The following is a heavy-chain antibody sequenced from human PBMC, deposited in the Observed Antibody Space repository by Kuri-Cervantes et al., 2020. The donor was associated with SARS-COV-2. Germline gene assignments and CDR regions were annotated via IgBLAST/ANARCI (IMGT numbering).Heavy chain of an antibody. CDR3: AKEVWFGEVLGAFDI. CDR1: GLTFEDHA. D-gene: IGHD3-10*01. CDR2: INGGDAGT. V-gene: IGHV3-43*02. Sequence: GESLKISCVGSGLTFEDHAMHWVRQVPGKGLEWVALINGGDAGTFYADSVKGRFTIARDNSRNSLYLQMNSLRTDDTAVYYCAKEVWFGEVLGAFDIWGQGTMVTVSS. J-gene: IGHJ3*02.